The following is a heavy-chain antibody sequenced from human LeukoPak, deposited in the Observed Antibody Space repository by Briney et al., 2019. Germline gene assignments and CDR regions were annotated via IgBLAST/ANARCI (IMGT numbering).Heavy chain of an antibody. J-gene: IGHJ6*03. D-gene: IGHD2-15*01. CDR3: ARDHGGGYYYMDV. CDR2: IISSSRTK. Sequence: GGSLRLSCAASGFTFSSYNMNWVRQAPGKGLEWVSYIISSSRTKYYADSVKGRFTISRDNAKNSLYLQMNSLRAEDTAVYYCARDHGGGYYYMDVWGKGTTVTVSS. CDR1: GFTFSSYN. V-gene: IGHV3-48*01.